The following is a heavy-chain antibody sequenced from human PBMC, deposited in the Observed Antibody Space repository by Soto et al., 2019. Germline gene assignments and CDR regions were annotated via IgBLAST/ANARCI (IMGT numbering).Heavy chain of an antibody. CDR3: ARFRGGSGSYWPFDY. V-gene: IGHV1-18*01. CDR1: AYTFTSYG. CDR2: TRAYNGNT. J-gene: IGHJ4*02. D-gene: IGHD3-10*01. Sequence: ASVKVSCKASAYTFTSYGISGVRQAPRQGLEWMGCTRAYNGNTNYAQKLQGRVTMTTDTSTSTAYMELRSLRSDDTAVYYCARFRGGSGSYWPFDYWGQGTLVTVSS.